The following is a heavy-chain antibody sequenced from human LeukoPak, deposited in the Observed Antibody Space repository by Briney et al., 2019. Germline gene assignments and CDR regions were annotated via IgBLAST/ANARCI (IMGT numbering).Heavy chain of an antibody. CDR3: ARAMITFGGVIGDDAFDI. Sequence: SETLSLTCAVSGGSISSGGYSWSWLRQPPGKGLVWIGYIYHSGSTYYNPSLKSRVTISVDRSKNQFSLKLSSVTAADTAVYYCARAMITFGGVIGDDAFDIWGQGTMVTVSS. D-gene: IGHD3-16*02. CDR1: GGSISSGGYS. CDR2: IYHSGST. V-gene: IGHV4-30-2*01. J-gene: IGHJ3*02.